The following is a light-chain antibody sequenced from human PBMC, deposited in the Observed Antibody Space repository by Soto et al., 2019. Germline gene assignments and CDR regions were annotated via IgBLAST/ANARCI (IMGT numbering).Light chain of an antibody. CDR2: VNNAGSH. J-gene: IGLJ2*01. CDR3: QTWGSGIVV. V-gene: IGLV4-69*01. CDR1: SGHCPYA. Sequence: QPVLTQSPSASASLGASVNRTCTLSSGHCPYAIAWHQQRPGKGPRYLRKVNNAGSHNKGDGIPDRFSGSSSGAERYLTISSRQSDDEADYTCQTWGSGIVVFGGGTKLTV.